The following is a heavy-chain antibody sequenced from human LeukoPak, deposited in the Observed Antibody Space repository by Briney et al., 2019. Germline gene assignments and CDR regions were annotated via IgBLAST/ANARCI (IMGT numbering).Heavy chain of an antibody. CDR3: AKDPDSSGYYPLEYNWFDP. CDR1: GFTFSSYA. J-gene: IGHJ5*02. CDR2: ISGSGGST. V-gene: IGHV3-23*01. D-gene: IGHD3-22*01. Sequence: GGSLRLSCAASGFTFSSYAMSWVRQAPGKGLEWVSAISGSGGSTYYADSVKGRFTISRDNSKNTLYPQMNSLRAEDTAVYYCAKDPDSSGYYPLEYNWFDPWGQGTLVTVSS.